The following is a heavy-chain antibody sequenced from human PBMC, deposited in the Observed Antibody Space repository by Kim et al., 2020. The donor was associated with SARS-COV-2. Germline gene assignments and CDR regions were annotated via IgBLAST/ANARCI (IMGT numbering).Heavy chain of an antibody. Sequence: GGSLRLSCAASGFTFSSYWMHWVRQAPGKGLVWVSRINSDGSSTSYADSVKGRFTISRDNAKNTLYLQMNSLRAEDTAVYYCARGSSLTGYYPYYYYGMDVWGQGTTVTVSS. V-gene: IGHV3-74*01. CDR1: GFTFSSYW. CDR3: ARGSSLTGYYPYYYYGMDV. CDR2: INSDGSST. J-gene: IGHJ6*02. D-gene: IGHD3-9*01.